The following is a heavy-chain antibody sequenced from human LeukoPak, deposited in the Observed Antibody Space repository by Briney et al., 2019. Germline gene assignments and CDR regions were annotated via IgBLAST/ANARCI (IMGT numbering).Heavy chain of an antibody. CDR1: GYTFTDYY. V-gene: IGHV1-2*02. D-gene: IGHD5-12*01. Sequence: ASVKVSCKASGYTFTDYYIHWVRQAPGQGLERMGWINPNSGGTNYAQKFQGRVTMTRVTSISTAYMELSSLRSDDTAVYYCASVYSGYDLSQLDYCGQGTLVTVSS. CDR3: ASVYSGYDLSQLDY. J-gene: IGHJ4*02. CDR2: INPNSGGT.